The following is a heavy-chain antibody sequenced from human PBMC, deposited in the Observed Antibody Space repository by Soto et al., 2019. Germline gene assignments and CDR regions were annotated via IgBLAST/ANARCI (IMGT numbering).Heavy chain of an antibody. J-gene: IGHJ4*02. Sequence: EVQLVESGGGLVQPGRSLRLSCAASGFTFDDYAMHWVRQAPGKGLEWVSGISWSSGSIGYADSVKGRFTISRDNAKNFLYLQMNSLRAEDTALYYCAKDMRPQWLVYPFDHWGQGTLVTVSS. CDR3: AKDMRPQWLVYPFDH. CDR2: ISWSSGSI. D-gene: IGHD6-19*01. CDR1: GFTFDDYA. V-gene: IGHV3-9*01.